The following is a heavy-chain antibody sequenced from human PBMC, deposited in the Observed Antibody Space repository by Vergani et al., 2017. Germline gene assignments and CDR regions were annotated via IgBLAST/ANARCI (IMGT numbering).Heavy chain of an antibody. D-gene: IGHD2-21*01. CDR3: AKDSRIAFDY. Sequence: EVQLLESGGGLVQPGGSLRLSCAASGFTFSSYAMSWVRQAPGKGLEWVSVIYSGGSSTYYADSVKGRFTISRDNSKNTLYLQMNSLRAEDTAVYYCAKDSRIAFDYWGQGTLVTVSS. CDR2: IYSGGSST. V-gene: IGHV3-23*03. J-gene: IGHJ4*02. CDR1: GFTFSSYA.